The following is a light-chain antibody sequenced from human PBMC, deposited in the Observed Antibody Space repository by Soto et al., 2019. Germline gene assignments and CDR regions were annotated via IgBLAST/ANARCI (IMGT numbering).Light chain of an antibody. CDR2: GAY. CDR1: QSVRSN. V-gene: IGKV3-15*01. J-gene: IGKJ4*01. Sequence: EKVMTQSPATLSVSPGERATLSCRASQSVRSNLAWYQQKPGQAPRLLIYGAYTRATGVPARFSGSGSGTDFTLTISSLQSEDFALYYCQQRGKWPLTFGGGTKVEIK. CDR3: QQRGKWPLT.